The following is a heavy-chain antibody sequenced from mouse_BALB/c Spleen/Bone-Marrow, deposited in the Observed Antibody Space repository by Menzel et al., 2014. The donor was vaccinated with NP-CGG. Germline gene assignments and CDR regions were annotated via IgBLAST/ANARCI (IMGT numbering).Heavy chain of an antibody. CDR1: GFTFTDYY. Sequence: EVQGVESGGGLVQPGGSLRLSCATSGFTFTDYYMNWVRQPPGKALEWLGLIRNKVNGYTTDYSASVKGRFTISRNDSQSILYLQMNTLRSEDSATYYCARDKDGNYEGFAFRGQGTLVTVSA. J-gene: IGHJ3*01. V-gene: IGHV7-3*02. D-gene: IGHD2-1*01. CDR2: IRNKVNGYTT. CDR3: ARDKDGNYEGFAF.